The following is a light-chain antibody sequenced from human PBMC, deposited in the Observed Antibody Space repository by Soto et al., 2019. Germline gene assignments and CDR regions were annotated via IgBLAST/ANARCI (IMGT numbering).Light chain of an antibody. CDR2: AAS. J-gene: IGKJ4*01. V-gene: IGKV1-9*01. CDR1: QSIGTS. CDR3: QQLNSYPFT. Sequence: IQLTQSPSSLSASVGDRVTITCRASQSIGTSLAWYQQKPEKAPNLLISAASTLQSGVPSRFSASGSGTDFALTISSLQPEDFATYDCQQLNSYPFTFGGGTKVEI.